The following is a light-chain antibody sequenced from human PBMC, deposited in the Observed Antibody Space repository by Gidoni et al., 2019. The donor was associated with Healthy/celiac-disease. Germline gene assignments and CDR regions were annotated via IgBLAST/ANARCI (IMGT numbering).Light chain of an antibody. CDR1: QSVSSN. Sequence: EIVMTQSPATLSVSPGERATLSCRDSQSVSSNLAWYQQKPGQAPRLLICGASTRATGIPARFSGSGSGTEFTLTISSLQSEDFAVYYCQQYNNWLGTFGGGTKVEIK. CDR2: GAS. J-gene: IGKJ4*01. V-gene: IGKV3-15*01. CDR3: QQYNNWLGT.